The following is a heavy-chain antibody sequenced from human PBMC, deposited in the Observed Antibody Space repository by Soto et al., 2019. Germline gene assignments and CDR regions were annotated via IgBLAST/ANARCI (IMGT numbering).Heavy chain of an antibody. Sequence: QVQLQESGPGLVKPSETLSLTCTVSGGSISSYYWSWIRQPPGKGLEWIGYIYYSGSTNYNPSLKSRVTISVDTSKNQFSRKLSSVTAADTAVYYCAREVMIACGGVIGNDDAFDIWGQGTMVTVSS. D-gene: IGHD3-16*02. J-gene: IGHJ3*02. CDR3: AREVMIACGGVIGNDDAFDI. CDR2: IYYSGST. V-gene: IGHV4-59*01. CDR1: GGSISSYY.